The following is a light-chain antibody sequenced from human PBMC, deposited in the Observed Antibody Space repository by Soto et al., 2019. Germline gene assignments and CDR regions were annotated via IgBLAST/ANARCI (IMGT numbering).Light chain of an antibody. J-gene: IGLJ3*02. V-gene: IGLV1-47*01. CDR2: KNY. CDR3: ASWDDSLSGWV. CDR1: RSNIGDHF. Sequence: QSVLTQPPSASATPGQRVTISCSGSRSNIGDHFVYWFQQLPGTAPKLLISKNYQRPSGVPDRFSGSKSGTSASLDISGLRSEDEADYYCASWDDSLSGWVFGGGTKLTVL.